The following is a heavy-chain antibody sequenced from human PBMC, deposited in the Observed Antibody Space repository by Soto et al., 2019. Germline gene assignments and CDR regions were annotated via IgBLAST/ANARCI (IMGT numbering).Heavy chain of an antibody. D-gene: IGHD2-2*01. V-gene: IGHV3-30*18. CDR1: GFTFSSYG. J-gene: IGHJ6*02. Sequence: GGSLRLSCAASGFTFSSYGMHWVRQAPGKGLEWVALIAYDGSDTYYTDSVKGRFTISRDNSKNTLFLQMNSLRAEDTAVYYCAQSTSYYHYGMHVWGQGTTVTVSS. CDR2: IAYDGSDT. CDR3: AQSTSYYHYGMHV.